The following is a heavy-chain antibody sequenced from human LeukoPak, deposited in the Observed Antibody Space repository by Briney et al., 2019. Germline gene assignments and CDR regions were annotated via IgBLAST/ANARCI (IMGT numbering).Heavy chain of an antibody. CDR1: GGTFSSYA. V-gene: IGHV1-69*01. D-gene: IGHD5-24*01. Sequence: SGKVSCKASGGTFSSYAISWVRQAPGQGLEWMGGIIPIFGTANSAQKFQARVTITANESTSTAYMELSSLSSEDTAVYYCARMATSSPYYFDYWGQGTLVTVSS. J-gene: IGHJ4*02. CDR3: ARMATSSPYYFDY. CDR2: IIPIFGTA.